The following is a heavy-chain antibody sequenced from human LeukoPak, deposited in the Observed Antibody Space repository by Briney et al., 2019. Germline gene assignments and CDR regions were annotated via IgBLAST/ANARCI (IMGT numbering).Heavy chain of an antibody. V-gene: IGHV4-59*08. D-gene: IGHD3-22*01. Sequence: SETLSLTCTVSGGSISSYYWSWIRQPPGRGLEWIGYIYYSGSTNYNPSLKSRVTISVDTSKNQFSLKLSSVTAADTAVYYCARAAGYDSSGYRGDFQHWGQGTLVTVSS. CDR2: IYYSGST. CDR3: ARAAGYDSSGYRGDFQH. CDR1: GGSISSYY. J-gene: IGHJ1*01.